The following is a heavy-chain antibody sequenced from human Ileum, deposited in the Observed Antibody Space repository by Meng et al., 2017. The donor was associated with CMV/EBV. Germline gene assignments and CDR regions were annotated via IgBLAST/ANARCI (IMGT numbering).Heavy chain of an antibody. J-gene: IGHJ4*02. V-gene: IGHV3-21*01. Sequence: SDFAFSSFGLACVRQPPWMGLECLSSITTSNGYTYYADSVMGRFTISREDDKNSLYLQMNSLGVDDTAVYYCARRRPERFMRCHDYWGQGTLVTVSS. CDR1: DFAFSSFG. CDR2: ITTSNGYT. D-gene: IGHD2-2*01. CDR3: ARRRPERFMRCHDY.